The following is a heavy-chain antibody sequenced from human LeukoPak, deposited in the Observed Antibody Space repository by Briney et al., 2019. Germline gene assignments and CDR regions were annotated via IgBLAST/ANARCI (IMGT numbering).Heavy chain of an antibody. D-gene: IGHD3-3*01. CDR1: GFTFSSYA. J-gene: IGHJ5*02. CDR3: AKERSDFWSGYYSVRFDP. V-gene: IGHV3-23*01. CDR2: ISGSGGST. Sequence: PGGSLRLSCAASGFTFSSYAMSWVRQAPGKGLEWVSAISGSGGSTYYADSVKGRFTISRDNSKNTLYLQMNSLRAEDTAVYYCAKERSDFWSGYYSVRFDPWGQGTLATVSS.